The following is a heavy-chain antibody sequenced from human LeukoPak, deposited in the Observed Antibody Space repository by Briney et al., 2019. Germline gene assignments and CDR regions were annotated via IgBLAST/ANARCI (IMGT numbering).Heavy chain of an antibody. J-gene: IGHJ4*02. CDR1: GGTFSSYA. D-gene: IGHD1-26*01. Sequence: ASVKVSCKASGGTFSSYAISWVRQAPGQGLEWMGGIIPIFGTANYAQKFQGRVTITTDESTSTAYMELSSLRSEDTAVYYCARAWALYSGSYQNYFDYWGQGTLVTVSS. CDR2: IIPIFGTA. CDR3: ARAWALYSGSYQNYFDY. V-gene: IGHV1-69*05.